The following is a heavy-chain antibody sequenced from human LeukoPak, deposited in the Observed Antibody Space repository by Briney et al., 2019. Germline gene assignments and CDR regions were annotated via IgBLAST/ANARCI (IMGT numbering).Heavy chain of an antibody. CDR3: ARDYYGSGSYYQLGY. V-gene: IGHV1-2*02. CDR2: INPNSGGT. Sequence: ASVKVSCKSSGYTFTGYYMHWVRQAPGQGLEWMGWINPNSGGTKYAQKFQGRVTMTRDTSITTVYMELSSLRSDDTAVYYCARDYYGSGSYYQLGYWGQGTLVTVSS. J-gene: IGHJ4*02. D-gene: IGHD3-10*01. CDR1: GYTFTGYY.